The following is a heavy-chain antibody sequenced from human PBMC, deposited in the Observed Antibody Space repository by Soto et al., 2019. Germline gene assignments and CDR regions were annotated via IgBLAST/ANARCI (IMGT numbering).Heavy chain of an antibody. CDR1: GYSFTSYW. Sequence: GESLKISCKGSGYSFTSYWIGWVRQMPGKGLEWMGIIYPGDSDTRYSPSFQAQVTISADKSISTAYLQWSSLKASDTAMYYCARPYTVDYYDSGGYYPGFGIWGQGTMVTVS. D-gene: IGHD3-22*01. CDR2: IYPGDSDT. V-gene: IGHV5-51*01. J-gene: IGHJ3*02. CDR3: ARPYTVDYYDSGGYYPGFGI.